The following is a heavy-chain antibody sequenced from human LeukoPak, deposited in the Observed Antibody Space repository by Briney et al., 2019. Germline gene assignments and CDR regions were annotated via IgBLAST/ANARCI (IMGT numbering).Heavy chain of an antibody. Sequence: SETLSLTCTVSGGSISSSSYYWGWIRQPPGKGLEWIGSIYYSGSTYYNPSLKSRVTISVDTSKNQFSLKLSSVTAADTAVYYCARVVWFGELLHTGWFDPWGQGTLVTVSS. J-gene: IGHJ5*02. CDR2: IYYSGST. V-gene: IGHV4-39*07. CDR1: GGSISSSSYY. CDR3: ARVVWFGELLHTGWFDP. D-gene: IGHD3-10*01.